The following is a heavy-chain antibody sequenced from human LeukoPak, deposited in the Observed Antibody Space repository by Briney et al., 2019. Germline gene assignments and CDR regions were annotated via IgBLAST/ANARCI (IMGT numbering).Heavy chain of an antibody. CDR3: AAATYYYDSSLDY. Sequence: SETLSLTCTVSGGSISSYYWSWLRQPPGKGLEWIGYIYYSGSTNYNPSLKSRVTISVDTSKNQFSLKLSSVTAADTAVYYCAAATYYYDSSLDYWGQGTLVTVSS. CDR1: GGSISSYY. J-gene: IGHJ4*02. D-gene: IGHD3-22*01. CDR2: IYYSGST. V-gene: IGHV4-59*08.